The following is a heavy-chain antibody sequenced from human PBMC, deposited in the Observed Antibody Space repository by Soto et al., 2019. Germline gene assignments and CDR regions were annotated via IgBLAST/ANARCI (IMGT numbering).Heavy chain of an antibody. CDR1: GGSISSYY. V-gene: IGHV4-59*01. D-gene: IGHD6-13*01. J-gene: IGHJ5*02. CDR3: ARALAAAGIYWFDP. Sequence: PSETLSLTCTVSGGSISSYYWSWIRKPPGKGLEWIGYIYYNGNTNYNPSLKSRVTISVDTSASTAYMELSSLRSEDTAVYYCARALAAAGIYWFDPWGQGTLVTVSS. CDR2: IYYNGNT.